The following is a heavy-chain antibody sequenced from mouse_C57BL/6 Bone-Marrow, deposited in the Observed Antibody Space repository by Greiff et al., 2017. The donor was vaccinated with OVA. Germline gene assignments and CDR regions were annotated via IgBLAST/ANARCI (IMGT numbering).Heavy chain of an antibody. CDR1: GYSITSGYY. J-gene: IGHJ3*01. CDR2: ISYDGSN. D-gene: IGHD2-4*01. CDR3: ARDPYDYDRFAY. Sequence: EVQLQESGPGLVKPSQSLSLTCSVTGYSITSGYYWNWIRQFPGNKLEWMGYISYDGSNNYNPSLKNRISITRDTSKNQFFLKLNSVTTEDTATYYCARDPYDYDRFAYWGQGTLVTVSA. V-gene: IGHV3-6*01.